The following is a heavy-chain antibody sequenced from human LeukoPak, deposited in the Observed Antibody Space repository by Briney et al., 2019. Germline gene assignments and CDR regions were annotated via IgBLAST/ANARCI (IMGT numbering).Heavy chain of an antibody. CDR2: ISGNGVAI. V-gene: IGHV3-23*01. J-gene: IGHJ4*02. CDR3: AKRVLVAPTYFDY. CDR1: GFPFSTHA. Sequence: HPGASLRLSCAVSGFPFSTHAMSWVRQAPGKGLEWVSAISGNGVAIYYADSLRGRFTVSRDNSKYTLYLQMDTLRAEETAVYYCAKRVLVAPTYFDYWGQGTLVTVSS. D-gene: IGHD1-26*01.